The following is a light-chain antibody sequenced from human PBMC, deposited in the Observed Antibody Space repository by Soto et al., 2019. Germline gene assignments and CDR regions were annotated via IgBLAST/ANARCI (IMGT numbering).Light chain of an antibody. J-gene: IGKJ1*01. CDR2: KAS. CDR1: QSLLHSNGYNF. V-gene: IGKV2-28*01. CDR3: QHYNSYSEA. Sequence: IVMTQSPLSLPVTPGEPASISCKSSQSLLHSNGYNFLDWYLQKPGKAPKLLIYKASTLKSGVPSRFSGSGSGTEFTLTISSLQPDDFATYYCQHYNSYSEAFGQGTNVDI.